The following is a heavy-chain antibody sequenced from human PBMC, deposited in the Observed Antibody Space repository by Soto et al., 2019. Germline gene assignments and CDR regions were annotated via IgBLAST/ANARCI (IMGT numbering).Heavy chain of an antibody. Sequence: SETLSLTCSVSDSSISSPYYWGWIRQPPGEGLEWIGSIFHSGSPYYNPSLKSRVTMSVDKSKKQFSLNLKSVTAADTDVYYCARAQQWLGLYYFDYWGPGTMVTVSS. V-gene: IGHV4-38-2*02. D-gene: IGHD6-19*01. CDR2: IFHSGSP. CDR3: ARAQQWLGLYYFDY. J-gene: IGHJ4*02. CDR1: DSSISSPYY.